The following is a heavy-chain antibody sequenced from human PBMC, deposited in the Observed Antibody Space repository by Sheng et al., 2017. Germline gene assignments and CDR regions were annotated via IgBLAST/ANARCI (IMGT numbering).Heavy chain of an antibody. CDR2: ISGSDTSA. J-gene: IGHJ2*01. CDR3: AKVGHGSESNWYFDL. Sequence: EVQLVESGGRLVQPGGSLRLSCAASGLTFSSYAMSWVRQAPGKGLEWVSAISGSDTSAYYADAVKGPVHPSPETIPKNTLFLQMNSLRAEDTAVYYCAKVGHGSESNWYFDLWGLVPWSLSPQ. CDR1: GLTFSSYA. V-gene: IGHV3-23*04.